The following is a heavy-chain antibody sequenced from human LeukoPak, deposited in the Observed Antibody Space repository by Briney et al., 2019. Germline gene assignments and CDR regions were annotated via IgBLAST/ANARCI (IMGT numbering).Heavy chain of an antibody. V-gene: IGHV4-59*01. CDR1: GGSIISYY. CDR2: THYSGST. D-gene: IGHD3-22*01. Sequence: SETLSHTCIGTGGSIISYYWSWIGQPPGKGLEWIGYTHYSGSTNYSPSLKSRVTISVDTSKNQYSLKLTSVTAADTAVYYCARAYGGSGYLPGYWGQGTLVTVSS. CDR3: ARAYGGSGYLPGY. J-gene: IGHJ4*02.